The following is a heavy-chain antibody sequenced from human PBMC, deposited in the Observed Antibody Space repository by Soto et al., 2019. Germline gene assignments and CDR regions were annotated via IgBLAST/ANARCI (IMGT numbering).Heavy chain of an antibody. CDR1: GGSISSSIYY. J-gene: IGHJ6*02. CDR3: ARHFPIVATINYYYYGMDV. Sequence: PSETLSLTCTVSGGSISSSIYYWGWIRHPPGKGLEWIGSIYYSGSTYYNPSLKSRVTISVDMSKNQFSLKLRSVTAADTAVYYCARHFPIVATINYYYYGMDVWGQGTTVTV. V-gene: IGHV4-39*01. D-gene: IGHD5-12*01. CDR2: IYYSGST.